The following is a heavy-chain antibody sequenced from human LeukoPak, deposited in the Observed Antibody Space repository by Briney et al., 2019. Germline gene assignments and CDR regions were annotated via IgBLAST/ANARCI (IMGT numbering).Heavy chain of an antibody. V-gene: IGHV1-18*01. J-gene: IGHJ5*02. Sequence: ASVKVSCKASGYTFTSYGISWVRQAPGQGLEWMGWISAYNGNTNYAQKLQGRVTMTTDTSTSTAYMELRSLRSDDTAVYYCARVGYYDYVWGSYRIRNWFDPWGQGTLVTVSS. D-gene: IGHD3-16*02. CDR3: ARVGYYDYVWGSYRIRNWFDP. CDR1: GYTFTSYG. CDR2: ISAYNGNT.